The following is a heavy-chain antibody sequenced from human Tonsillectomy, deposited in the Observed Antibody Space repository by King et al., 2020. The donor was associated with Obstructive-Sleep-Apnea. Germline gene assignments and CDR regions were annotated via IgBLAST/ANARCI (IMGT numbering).Heavy chain of an antibody. V-gene: IGHV4-59*01. D-gene: IGHD6-13*01. CDR1: GGSISSYY. CDR2: IYYSGST. Sequence: QLQESGPGLVKPSETLSLTCTVSGGSISSYYWSWIRQPPGKGLEWIGDIYYSGSTNYNPSLKSRGTISVDTSKNQFSLKLSSVTAADTAVYYCARTLSIAAAGTGWYFDLWGRGTLVTVSS. CDR3: ARTLSIAAAGTGWYFDL. J-gene: IGHJ2*01.